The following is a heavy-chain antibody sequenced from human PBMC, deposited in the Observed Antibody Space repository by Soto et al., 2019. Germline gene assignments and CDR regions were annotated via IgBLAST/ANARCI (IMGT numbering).Heavy chain of an antibody. CDR1: GGTFSSYA. V-gene: IGHV1-69*13. D-gene: IGHD3-22*01. Sequence: SVKVSCKASGGTFSSYAISWVRQAPGQGLEWMGGIIPIFGTANYAQKFQGRVTITADESTSTAYMELSSLRSEDTAVYYCATYYYDSSGYYELDYWGQGTLVTVSS. CDR3: ATYYYDSSGYYELDY. CDR2: IIPIFGTA. J-gene: IGHJ4*02.